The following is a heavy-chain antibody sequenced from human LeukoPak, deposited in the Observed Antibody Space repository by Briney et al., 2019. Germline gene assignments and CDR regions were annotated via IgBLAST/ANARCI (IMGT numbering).Heavy chain of an antibody. CDR2: FDPEDGET. J-gene: IGHJ4*02. Sequence: ASVKVSCKVSGYTLTELSMHWVRQAPGKGLEWMGGFDPEDGETIYAQKFQGRVTMTEDTSTDTAYMELSSLRSEDTAVYYCTRDFLAYSTSVALGYWGQGTLVTVSS. D-gene: IGHD6-6*01. CDR3: TRDFLAYSTSVALGY. CDR1: GYTLTELS. V-gene: IGHV1-24*01.